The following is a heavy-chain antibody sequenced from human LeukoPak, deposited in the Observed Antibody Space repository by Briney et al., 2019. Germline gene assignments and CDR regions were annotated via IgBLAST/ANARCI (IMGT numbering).Heavy chain of an antibody. CDR1: GYTFTGYY. D-gene: IGHD1-1*01. V-gene: IGHV1-2*02. CDR2: INPNSGGT. J-gene: IGHJ4*02. Sequence: GASVKVSCKASGYTFTGYYMHWVRQAPGQGLEWMGWINPNSGGTNYAQKFQGRVTMTRDTSISTAYMGLSRLRSDDTAVYCCARDLGYNWNDGGFDYWGQGTLVTVSS. CDR3: ARDLGYNWNDGGFDY.